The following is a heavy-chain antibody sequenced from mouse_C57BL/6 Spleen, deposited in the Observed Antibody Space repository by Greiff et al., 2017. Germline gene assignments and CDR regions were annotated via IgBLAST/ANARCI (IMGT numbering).Heavy chain of an antibody. D-gene: IGHD4-1*01. Sequence: EVKLMESGGGLVKPGGSLKLSCAASGFTFSDYGMHWVRQAPEKGLEWVAYISSGSSTIYYADTVKGRFTISRDNAKNTLFLQMTSLRSEDTAMYYCARRVGPWFAYWGQGTLVTVSA. J-gene: IGHJ3*01. CDR2: ISSGSSTI. CDR1: GFTFSDYG. CDR3: ARRVGPWFAY. V-gene: IGHV5-17*01.